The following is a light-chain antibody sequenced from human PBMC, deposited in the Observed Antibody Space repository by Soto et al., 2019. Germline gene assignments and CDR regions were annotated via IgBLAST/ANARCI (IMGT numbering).Light chain of an antibody. Sequence: QPVLTQPASVSGSPGQSITISCTGTSSDVGGYNYVSWYQQHPGKAPKLMIYDVSNRPSGVSNRFSGSKSGNTASLTISGLQDEDEADYYCSSYTISSFYVFGTGTKLTVL. CDR2: DVS. V-gene: IGLV2-14*01. CDR3: SSYTISSFYV. J-gene: IGLJ1*01. CDR1: SSDVGGYNY.